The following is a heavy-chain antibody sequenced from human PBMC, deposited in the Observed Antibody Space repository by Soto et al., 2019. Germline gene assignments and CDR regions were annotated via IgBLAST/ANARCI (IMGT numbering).Heavy chain of an antibody. V-gene: IGHV1-3*04. CDR3: ARGPRGDEGGYFDY. J-gene: IGHJ4*02. CDR2: INTGKSDT. CDR1: GYTFTTYS. D-gene: IGHD2-21*02. Sequence: QVHLVQSGAEEKTPGASVKVSCKTSGYTFTTYSIYWVRLAPGQTLEWMGWINTGKSDTKYSQKFQGRLTISSDTSATTAYMELINLTSEDTAIYYCARGPRGDEGGYFDYWGQGSLVSVSS.